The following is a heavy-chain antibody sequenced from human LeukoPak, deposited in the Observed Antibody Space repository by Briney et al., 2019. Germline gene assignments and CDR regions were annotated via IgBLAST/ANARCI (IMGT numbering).Heavy chain of an antibody. J-gene: IGHJ3*02. D-gene: IGHD1-26*01. CDR2: IYYSGST. V-gene: IGHV4-59*01. CDR1: GGSISSYY. CDR3: AREVGATADGAFDI. Sequence: PETLSLTCTVSGGSISSYYWSWIRQPPGKGLEWIGYIYYSGSTNYNPSLKSRVTISVDTSKNQFSLKLSSVTAADTAVYYCAREVGATADGAFDIWGQGTMVTVSS.